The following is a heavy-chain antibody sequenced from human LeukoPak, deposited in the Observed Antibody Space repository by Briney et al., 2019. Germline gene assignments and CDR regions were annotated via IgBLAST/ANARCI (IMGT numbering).Heavy chain of an antibody. J-gene: IGHJ4*02. CDR3: ARRGCSGGSCYSDY. CDR1: GGSISSYY. D-gene: IGHD2-15*01. V-gene: IGHV4-59*08. CDR2: IYYSGST. Sequence: PSETLSLTCTVSGGSISSYYWSWIRQPPGKGLEWIGYIYYSGSTNYNPSLKSRATISVDTSKNQFSLKLSSVTAADTAVYYCARRGCSGGSCYSDYWGQGTLVTVPS.